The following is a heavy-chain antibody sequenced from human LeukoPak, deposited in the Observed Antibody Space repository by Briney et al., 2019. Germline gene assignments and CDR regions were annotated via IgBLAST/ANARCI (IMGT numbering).Heavy chain of an antibody. CDR3: AKDSGIVVVVAAAGWFDP. CDR2: ISYDGSNK. Sequence: PGRSLRLSCAASGFTSSSYGMHWVRQAPGKGLEWVAVISYDGSNKYYADSVKGRFTISRDNSKNTLYLQMNSLRAEDTAVYYCAKDSGIVVVVAAAGWFDPWGQGTLVTVSS. D-gene: IGHD2-15*01. J-gene: IGHJ5*02. V-gene: IGHV3-30*18. CDR1: GFTSSSYG.